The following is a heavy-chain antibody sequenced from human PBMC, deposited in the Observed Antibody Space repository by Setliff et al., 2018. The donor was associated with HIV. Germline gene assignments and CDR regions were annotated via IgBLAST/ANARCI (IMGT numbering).Heavy chain of an antibody. CDR1: GFSISSDYY. V-gene: IGHV4-38-2*02. CDR3: AREGGGYSGTYFNFPFDS. Sequence: SETLSLTCTVSGFSISSDYYGGWIRQPPGKGLEWIGSIYHSGSTYYNPSLQSRVTMAVDTSKNQFSLKLSSVTAADTAVYYCAREGGGYSGTYFNFPFDSWGQGTLVTVSS. D-gene: IGHD1-26*01. CDR2: IYHSGST. J-gene: IGHJ4*02.